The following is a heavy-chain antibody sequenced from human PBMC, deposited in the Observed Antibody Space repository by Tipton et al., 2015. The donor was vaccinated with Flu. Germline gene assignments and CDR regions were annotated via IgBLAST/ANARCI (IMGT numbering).Heavy chain of an antibody. Sequence: AASGFTFDDYAMHWVRQAPGKGLEWVSGISWNSGSIGYADSVKGRFTISRDNAKNSLYLQMNSLRAEDTALYYCAKDIGVVAATGVYYYSGMDVWGQGTTVTVSS. V-gene: IGHV3-9*01. CDR1: GFTFDDYA. J-gene: IGHJ6*02. D-gene: IGHD2-15*01. CDR3: AKDIGVVAATGVYYYSGMDV. CDR2: ISWNSGSI.